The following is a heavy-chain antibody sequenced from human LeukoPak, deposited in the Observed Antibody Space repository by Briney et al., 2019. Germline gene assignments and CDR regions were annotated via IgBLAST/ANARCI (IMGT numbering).Heavy chain of an antibody. Sequence: GGSLRLSCAASGFTFDDYGMSGVRRAPGKGVEWVFGINWNGGSTGYADSVKGRFTISRDNAKNSLYLQMNSLRAEDTALYYCARADSTGYFLGHFDYWGQGTLVTVSS. D-gene: IGHD3-22*01. CDR3: ARADSTGYFLGHFDY. V-gene: IGHV3-20*04. CDR2: INWNGGST. J-gene: IGHJ4*02. CDR1: GFTFDDYG.